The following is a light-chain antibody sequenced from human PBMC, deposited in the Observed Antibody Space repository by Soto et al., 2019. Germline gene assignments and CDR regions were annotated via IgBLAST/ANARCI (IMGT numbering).Light chain of an antibody. J-gene: IGKJ1*01. CDR2: AAS. CDR1: QGISSF. CDR3: QQYNSYSRT. Sequence: DIQLTQSPSFLTASVGDRVTIPCRASQGISSFLAWYQQKPGKAPRLLIYAASTLQSGVPSRFSGSGSGTEFTLTIISLQPEDFATYYCQQYNSYSRTFGQGTKVEIK. V-gene: IGKV1-9*01.